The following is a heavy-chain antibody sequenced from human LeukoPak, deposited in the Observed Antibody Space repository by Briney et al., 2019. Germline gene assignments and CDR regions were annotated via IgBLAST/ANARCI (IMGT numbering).Heavy chain of an antibody. CDR1: GLTFSTYA. V-gene: IGHV3-30*04. CDR3: ARDPMADFDY. J-gene: IGHJ4*02. Sequence: GGSLRLSCAASGLTFSTYAMHWVRQAPGKGPEWVAVISNDGRNKIYADSVKGRFTISRGNSKNTLFLQMNSLRTEDTAVYYCARDPMADFDYWGQGTLVTVSS. D-gene: IGHD2-8*01. CDR2: ISNDGRNK.